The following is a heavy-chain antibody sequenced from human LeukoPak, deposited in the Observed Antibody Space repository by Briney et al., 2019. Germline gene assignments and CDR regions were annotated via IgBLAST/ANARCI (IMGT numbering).Heavy chain of an antibody. Sequence: PWGSLRLSCAASGFTFSDYNMRWIRQAPGKGLEWVSSISRSGSTKYYADSVKGRFTISRDNAKNSLFLQMNSLRAEDTAVYYCARDPYGSGSYYSDYWGQGTLVTVSS. J-gene: IGHJ4*02. D-gene: IGHD3-10*01. CDR3: ARDPYGSGSYYSDY. V-gene: IGHV3-11*01. CDR2: ISRSGSTK. CDR1: GFTFSDYN.